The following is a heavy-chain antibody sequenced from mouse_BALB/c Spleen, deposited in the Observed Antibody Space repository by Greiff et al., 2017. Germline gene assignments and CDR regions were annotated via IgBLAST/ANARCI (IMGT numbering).Heavy chain of an antibody. Sequence: VQLQQSGPGLVAPSQSLSITCTVSGFSLTSYGVHWVRQPPGKGLEWLGVIWAGGSTNYNSALMSRLSISKDNSKSQVFLKMNSLQTDDTAMYYCARDRGNYVAWFAYWGQGTLVTVSA. CDR1: GFSLTSYG. CDR3: ARDRGNYVAWFAY. CDR2: IWAGGST. D-gene: IGHD2-1*01. V-gene: IGHV2-9*02. J-gene: IGHJ3*01.